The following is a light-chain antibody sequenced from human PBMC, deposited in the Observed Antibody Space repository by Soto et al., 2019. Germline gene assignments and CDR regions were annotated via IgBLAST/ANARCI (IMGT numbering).Light chain of an antibody. Sequence: AIRMTQSPSSLSASTGDRVTITCRASQGISSYLAWYQQKPGKAPKLLIYAASTLQSGVPSRFSGSGSGTDFTLTISCLQSEDFATYYCQQYDSYLLPFGGGTK. J-gene: IGKJ4*01. CDR2: AAS. V-gene: IGKV1-8*01. CDR3: QQYDSYLLP. CDR1: QGISSY.